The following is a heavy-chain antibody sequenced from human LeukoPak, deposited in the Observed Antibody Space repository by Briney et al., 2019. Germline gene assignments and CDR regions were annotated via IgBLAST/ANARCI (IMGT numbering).Heavy chain of an antibody. D-gene: IGHD6-19*01. CDR3: ARWGSIAVAGRRKRGFDY. J-gene: IGHJ4*02. V-gene: IGHV4-34*01. CDR1: GGSFSGYY. Sequence: SETLSLTCAVYGGSFSGYYWSWIRQPPGKGLEWIGEINHSGSTNYNPSLKSRVTISVDTSKNQFSLKLSSVTAADTAVYYCARWGSIAVAGRRKRGFDYWGQGTLVTVSS. CDR2: INHSGST.